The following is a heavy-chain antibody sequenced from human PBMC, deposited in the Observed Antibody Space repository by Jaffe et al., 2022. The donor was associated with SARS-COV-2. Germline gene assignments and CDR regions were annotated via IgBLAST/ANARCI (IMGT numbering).Heavy chain of an antibody. CDR3: ARRVGYYYDSIYAFDI. J-gene: IGHJ3*02. V-gene: IGHV1-8*01. Sequence: QVQLVQSGAEVKKPGASVKVSCKASGYTFTSYDINWVRQATGQGLEWMGWMNPNSGNTGYAQKFQGRVTMTRNTSISTAYMELSSLRSEDTAVYYCARRVGYYYDSIYAFDIWGQGTMVTVSS. CDR2: MNPNSGNT. CDR1: GYTFTSYD. D-gene: IGHD3-22*01.